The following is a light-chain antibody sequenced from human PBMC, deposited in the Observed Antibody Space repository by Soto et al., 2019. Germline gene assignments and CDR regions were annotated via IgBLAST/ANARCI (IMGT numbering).Light chain of an antibody. CDR2: DAS. V-gene: IGKV3-11*01. CDR3: QQRSSWPPT. J-gene: IGKJ5*01. CDR1: QSISSS. Sequence: EIVLTQSPATLSLSPGERATLSCRASQSISSSLAWYQQKPGQAPRLLLYDASNRATGIPARFTGSGSGTDFTLTISSLEPEDFAVYYCQQRSSWPPTFGQGTRLEIK.